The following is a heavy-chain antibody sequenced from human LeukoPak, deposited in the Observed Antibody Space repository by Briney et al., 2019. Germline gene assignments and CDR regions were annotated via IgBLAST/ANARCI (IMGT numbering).Heavy chain of an antibody. J-gene: IGHJ4*02. Sequence: GGSLRLSCAASGFTFSSYEMNRVRQAPGKGLEWVSYISSSGSTIYYADSVEGRFTISRDNAKNSLYLQMNSLRAEDTAVYYCAPPGGAAAGYWGQGTLVTVSS. CDR3: APPGGAAAGY. CDR1: GFTFSSYE. V-gene: IGHV3-48*03. CDR2: ISSSGSTI. D-gene: IGHD6-13*01.